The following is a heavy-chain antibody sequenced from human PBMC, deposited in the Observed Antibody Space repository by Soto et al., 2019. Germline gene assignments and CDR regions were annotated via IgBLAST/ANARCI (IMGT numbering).Heavy chain of an antibody. CDR2: TYYRSKWYN. CDR1: GDSVSSNSAA. J-gene: IGHJ4*02. D-gene: IGHD3-22*01. V-gene: IGHV6-1*01. Sequence: PSQTLSLTCAISGDSVSSNSAAWNWIRQSPSRGLEWLGRTYYRSKWYNDYAVSVKSRITNNPDTSKNQFSLQLNSVTPEDTAVYYCARDRPSYYDSSGYYPSTFSFDYWGQGTLVTVSS. CDR3: ARDRPSYYDSSGYYPSTFSFDY.